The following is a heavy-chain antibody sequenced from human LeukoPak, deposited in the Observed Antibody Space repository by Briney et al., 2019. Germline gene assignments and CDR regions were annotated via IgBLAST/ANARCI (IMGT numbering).Heavy chain of an antibody. CDR2: IYHSGST. Sequence: SETLSLTCTVSGGSISSGGYYWSWIRQPPGTGLEWIGYIYHSGSTYYNPSLKSRVTISVDRSKNQFSLKLNSVTAADTAVYYCAREGNYYGFYYFDYWGQGTLVTVPS. J-gene: IGHJ4*01. CDR1: GGSISSGGYY. CDR3: AREGNYYGFYYFDY. V-gene: IGHV4-30-2*01. D-gene: IGHD3-10*01.